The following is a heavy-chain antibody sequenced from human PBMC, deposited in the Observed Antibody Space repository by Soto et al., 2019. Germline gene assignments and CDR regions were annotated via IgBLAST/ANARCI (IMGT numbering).Heavy chain of an antibody. J-gene: IGHJ6*02. CDR2: ISYDGSNK. Sequence: GGSLRLSCAASGFTFSSYGMHWVRQAPGKGLEWVAVISYDGSNKYYADSVKGRFTISRDNSKNTLYLQMNSLRAEDTAVYYCAKEPVVPAAIRWYYYYGMDVWGQGTTVTVSS. D-gene: IGHD2-2*01. V-gene: IGHV3-30*18. CDR3: AKEPVVPAAIRWYYYYGMDV. CDR1: GFTFSSYG.